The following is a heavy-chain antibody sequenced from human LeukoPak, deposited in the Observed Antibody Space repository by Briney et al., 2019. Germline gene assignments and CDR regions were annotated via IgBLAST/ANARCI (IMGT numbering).Heavy chain of an antibody. CDR3: ARSSGSFDY. J-gene: IGHJ4*02. CDR2: IYYSGST. CDR1: GGSISSYY. Sequence: SQTLSLTCTVSGGSISSYYWSWIRQPPGKGLEWIGYIYYSGSTNYNPSLKSRVTISVDTSKNQFSLKLSSVTAADAAVYYCARSSGSFDYWGQGTLVTVSS. D-gene: IGHD1-26*01. V-gene: IGHV4-59*12.